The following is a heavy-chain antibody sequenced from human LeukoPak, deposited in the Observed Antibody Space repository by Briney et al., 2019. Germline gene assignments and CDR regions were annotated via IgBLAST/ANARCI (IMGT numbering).Heavy chain of an antibody. CDR3: ARASQDYYGSGSYYRGGDAFDI. CDR2: IIPILGIA. V-gene: IGHV1-69*04. D-gene: IGHD3-10*01. J-gene: IGHJ3*02. CDR1: GYTFTSYG. Sequence: ASVKVSCKASGYTFTSYGISWVRQAPGQGLEWMGRIIPILGIANYAQKFQARVTLTADKSTSTAYMELSSLRSDDTAVYYCARASQDYYGSGSYYRGGDAFDIWGQGTMVTVSS.